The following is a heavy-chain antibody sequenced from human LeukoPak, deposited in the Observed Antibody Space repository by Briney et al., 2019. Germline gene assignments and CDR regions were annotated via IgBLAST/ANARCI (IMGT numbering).Heavy chain of an antibody. J-gene: IGHJ4*02. CDR1: GYTFTSYG. CDR3: ARALYSSSSRTQFDY. CDR2: ISAYNGNT. Sequence: ASVKVSCKASGYTFTSYGISWVRQAPGQGLEWTGWISAYNGNTNYAQKLQGRVTMTTDTSTSTAYMELRSLRSDDTAVYYCARALYSSSSRTQFDYWGQGTLVTVSS. D-gene: IGHD6-6*01. V-gene: IGHV1-18*01.